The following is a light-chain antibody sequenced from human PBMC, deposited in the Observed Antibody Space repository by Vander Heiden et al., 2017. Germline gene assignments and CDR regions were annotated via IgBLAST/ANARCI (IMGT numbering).Light chain of an antibody. CDR2: KDS. Sequence: SYELTQPPSVSVSPGQTARITCSGDALPKQYAYWYQQKPGQAPVLVIYKDSERPSGIPERFSGSSAGKTGTLTISGVQAEDEADYDCQSADSSGTGVFGGGTKLTVL. J-gene: IGLJ2*01. CDR1: ALPKQY. CDR3: QSADSSGTGV. V-gene: IGLV3-25*03.